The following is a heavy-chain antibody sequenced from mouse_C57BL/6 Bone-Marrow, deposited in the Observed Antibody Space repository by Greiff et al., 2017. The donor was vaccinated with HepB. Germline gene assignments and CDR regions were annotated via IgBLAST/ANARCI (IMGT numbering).Heavy chain of an antibody. Sequence: EVKLVESGGGLVQPGGSLSLSCAASGFTFTDYYMSWVRQPPGKALEWLGFIRNKANGYTTEYSASVKGRFTISRDNSQSIHYLQMNALRAEDSATYYCARSPFYYDYDPWFAYWGQGTLVTVSA. V-gene: IGHV7-3*01. CDR2: IRNKANGYTT. J-gene: IGHJ3*01. CDR1: GFTFTDYY. CDR3: ARSPFYYDYDPWFAY. D-gene: IGHD2-4*01.